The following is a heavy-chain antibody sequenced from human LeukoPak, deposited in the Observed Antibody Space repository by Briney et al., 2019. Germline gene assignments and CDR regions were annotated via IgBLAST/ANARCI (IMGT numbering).Heavy chain of an antibody. CDR2: INWNGGST. D-gene: IGHD5-18*01. V-gene: IGHV3-20*04. J-gene: IGHJ4*02. CDR3: ARVGEAGYSYGHLDY. CDR1: GFIFDDYS. Sequence: RAGGSLRLSCAASGFIFDDYSMNWVRQAPGKGLEWVSGINWNGGSTGYADSVTGRFTISRDNTKDSLYLQLNNLRAEDSALYYCARVGEAGYSYGHLDYWGQGALVTVSS.